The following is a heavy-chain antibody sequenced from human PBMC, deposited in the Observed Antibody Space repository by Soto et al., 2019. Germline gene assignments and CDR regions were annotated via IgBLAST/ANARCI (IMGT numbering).Heavy chain of an antibody. V-gene: IGHV4-34*01. D-gene: IGHD3-22*01. CDR2: INHSGRV. J-gene: IGHJ5*01. CDR1: GGSFSGHS. CDR3: STRAYDTNGYYRFDP. Sequence: TLSLTCAVYGGSFSGHSWTRIRQSPGKGLEWIGDINHSGRVNYSPSLKSRVTISLDTSKNQFSLTLSAVTAADTAMYYCSTRAYDTNGYYRFDPWGQGTLVTVSS.